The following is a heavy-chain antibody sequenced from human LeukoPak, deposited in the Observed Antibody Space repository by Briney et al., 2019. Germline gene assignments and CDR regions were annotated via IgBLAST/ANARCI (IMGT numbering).Heavy chain of an antibody. CDR2: IKQDGSDK. J-gene: IGHJ4*02. V-gene: IGHV3-7*01. D-gene: IGHD4-11*01. Sequence: GGSLRLSCAASGFTFSTYWMSWVRQAPGKGLEWVANIKQDGSDKYYVDSVKGRFTISRENAKKSLYLQMNTLRAEDTAVYYCAREGNNYGIDYWGQGTLVTVSS. CDR3: AREGNNYGIDY. CDR1: GFTFSTYW.